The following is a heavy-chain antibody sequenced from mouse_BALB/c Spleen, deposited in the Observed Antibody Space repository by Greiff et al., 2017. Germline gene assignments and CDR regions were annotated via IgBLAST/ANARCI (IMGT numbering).Heavy chain of an antibody. CDR3: ARDGKSPFAY. Sequence: QVQLQQSGAELVKPGASVKLSCKASGYTFTSYWMHWVKQRPGQGLEWIGEINPSNGRTNYNEKFKSKATLTVDKSSSTAYMQLSSLTSEDSAVYYCARDGKSPFAYWGQGTLVTVSA. V-gene: IGHV1S81*02. D-gene: IGHD2-1*01. CDR2: INPSNGRT. J-gene: IGHJ3*01. CDR1: GYTFTSYW.